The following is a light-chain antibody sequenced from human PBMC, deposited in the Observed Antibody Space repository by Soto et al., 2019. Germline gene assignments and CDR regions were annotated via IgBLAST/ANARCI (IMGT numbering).Light chain of an antibody. CDR1: QSVSSSY. CDR2: AAS. Sequence: EIVLTQSPGTLSLSPGERVTLSCRASQSVSSSYLAWYQQKPGQAPRLLMYAASSRATVIPDRFSGSGSGTDFTLTISRLEPEDFAVYYCQQYGSSPPYTFGQGTKLEIK. V-gene: IGKV3-20*01. J-gene: IGKJ2*01. CDR3: QQYGSSPPYT.